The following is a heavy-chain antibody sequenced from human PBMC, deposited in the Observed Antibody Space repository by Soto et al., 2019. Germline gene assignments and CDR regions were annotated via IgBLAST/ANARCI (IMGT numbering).Heavy chain of an antibody. D-gene: IGHD3-10*01. CDR2: IWYDGSNK. V-gene: IGHV3-33*01. CDR3: AREREYDYYGSGSYYNSNFDY. J-gene: IGHJ4*02. Sequence: PGGSLRLSCAASGFTFSSYCMHWVRQAPGKGLEWVAVIWYDGSNKYYADSVKGRFTISRDNSKNTLYLQMNSLSAEDTAVYYCAREREYDYYGSGSYYNSNFDYWGQGTLVTVSS. CDR1: GFTFSSYC.